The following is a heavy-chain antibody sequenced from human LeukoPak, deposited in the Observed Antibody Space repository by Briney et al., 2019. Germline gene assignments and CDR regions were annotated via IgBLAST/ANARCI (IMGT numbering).Heavy chain of an antibody. Sequence: PGGSLRLSCAASGFTFSSYGMHWVRQAPGKGLEWVAFIRYDGSNKYYADSVKGQFTISRDNSKNTLYLQMNSLRAEDTAVYYCARISSGWYWDWFDPWGQGTLVTVSS. CDR3: ARISSGWYWDWFDP. J-gene: IGHJ5*02. V-gene: IGHV3-30*02. CDR1: GFTFSSYG. D-gene: IGHD6-19*01. CDR2: IRYDGSNK.